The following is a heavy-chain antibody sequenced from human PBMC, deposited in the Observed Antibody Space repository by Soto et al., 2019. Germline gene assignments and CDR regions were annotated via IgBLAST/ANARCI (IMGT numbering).Heavy chain of an antibody. Sequence: HLVQSGPEVKKPGASITVSCKTSGDTFTNFGLSWVRQAPGQGLEWMGWIATYNSNRNYAQNFQGRLTLTTDTSTSTAYMELKNLGYDDTAVYYCARVVRGVVNWFDPWGQGTLVTVSS. CDR1: GDTFTNFG. CDR2: IATYNSNR. J-gene: IGHJ5*02. D-gene: IGHD3-10*01. V-gene: IGHV1-18*01. CDR3: ARVVRGVVNWFDP.